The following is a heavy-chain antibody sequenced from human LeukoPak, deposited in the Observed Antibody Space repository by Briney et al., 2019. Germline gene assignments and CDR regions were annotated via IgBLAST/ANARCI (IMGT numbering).Heavy chain of an antibody. D-gene: IGHD1-26*01. CDR2: IKQDGSEK. V-gene: IGHV3-7*01. CDR1: GFTFSSYW. CDR3: ARGGGGGSYYYYYYYMDV. Sequence: GGSLRLSCAASGFTFSSYWMSWVRQAPGKGLEWVANIKQDGSEKYYVDSVKGRFTISRDNAKNSLYLQMNSLRAEDTAVYYCARGGGGGSYYYYYYYMDVWGKGTTVTVSS. J-gene: IGHJ6*03.